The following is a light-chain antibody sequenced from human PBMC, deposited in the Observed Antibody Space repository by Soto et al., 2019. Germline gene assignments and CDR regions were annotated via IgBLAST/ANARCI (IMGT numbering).Light chain of an antibody. CDR2: DVS. Sequence: QSVLTQPASVSGSPGQSITISCTGTSSDVDGYNYVSWYQQHPGKAPKLMIYDVSNRPSGVSNRFSGSKSGNTASLTISGLQAEDEADYYCSSYTSSSTWVFGGGTKVTVL. J-gene: IGLJ3*02. CDR1: SSDVDGYNY. V-gene: IGLV2-14*01. CDR3: SSYTSSSTWV.